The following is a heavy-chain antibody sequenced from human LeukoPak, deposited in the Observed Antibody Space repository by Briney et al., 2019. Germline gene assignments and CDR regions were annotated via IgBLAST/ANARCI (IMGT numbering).Heavy chain of an antibody. CDR2: ISDLGSI. D-gene: IGHD2/OR15-2a*01. V-gene: IGHV4-59*08. CDR3: AGHHPRNTVDF. J-gene: IGHJ4*02. CDR1: GGSISSYY. Sequence: SETLSLTCTVSGGSISSYYWSWIRQPPGKGLEWIAYISDLGSINYNPSLKSRVTISLDTSKNQFSLRLSSVTAADTAVYYCAGHHPRNTVDFWGQGTLVTVSS.